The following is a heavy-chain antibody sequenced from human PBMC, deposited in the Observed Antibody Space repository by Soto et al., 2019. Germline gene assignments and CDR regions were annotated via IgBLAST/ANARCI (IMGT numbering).Heavy chain of an antibody. CDR3: VRARGYSTDRGAFDI. CDR2: ISTYNGNT. D-gene: IGHD6-13*01. Sequence: QVQLEQSGAEVKKPGASVKVSCKASGYTFTRYGITWVRQAPGQGLEWMGRISTYNGNTNYAQKLQGRGTMTAETSTTTAYMELRSLTSDDTAVYYSVRARGYSTDRGAFDIWGQGTMVTVSS. J-gene: IGHJ3*02. V-gene: IGHV1-18*01. CDR1: GYTFTRYG.